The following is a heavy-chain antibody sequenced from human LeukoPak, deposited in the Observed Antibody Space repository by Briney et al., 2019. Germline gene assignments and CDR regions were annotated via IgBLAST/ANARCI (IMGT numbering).Heavy chain of an antibody. J-gene: IGHJ4*02. Sequence: ASVKVSCKASGYTFTSYDINWVRQATGQGLEWMGWMNPNSGNTGYAQKFQGRVTITRNTSISTAYMEPSSLRSEDTAVYYCARGRAGATHFDYWGQGTLVTVSS. CDR2: MNPNSGNT. D-gene: IGHD1-26*01. CDR1: GYTFTSYD. V-gene: IGHV1-8*03. CDR3: ARGRAGATHFDY.